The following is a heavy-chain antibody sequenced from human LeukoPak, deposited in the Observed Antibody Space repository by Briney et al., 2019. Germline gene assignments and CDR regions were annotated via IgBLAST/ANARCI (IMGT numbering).Heavy chain of an antibody. J-gene: IGHJ4*02. D-gene: IGHD1-1*01. CDR2: ISGSGGST. V-gene: IGHV3-23*01. CDR1: GFTFSSYA. CDR3: AKDTPTTGYHLDS. Sequence: GGSLRLSCAASGFTFSSYAMSWVRQAPGKGLEWVSAISGSGGSTYYADSVKGRFTISRDNSENTLYLQINSLRVEDTAVYYCAKDTPTTGYHLDSWGQGTLVTVSS.